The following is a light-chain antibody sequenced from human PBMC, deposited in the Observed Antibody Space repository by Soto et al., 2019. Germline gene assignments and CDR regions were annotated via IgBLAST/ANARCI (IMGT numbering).Light chain of an antibody. CDR1: QSITNF. J-gene: IGKJ2*01. Sequence: QSPATLSLSPGERATLSXXAXQSITNFLAWYQPKPAHAPRLLLYDASNRATGIPARFSGSGSGTDLALTIRSLEPEALAVYYCQQPSHWPQTFGQGNKLQIK. CDR2: DAS. CDR3: QQPSHWPQT. V-gene: IGKV3-11*01.